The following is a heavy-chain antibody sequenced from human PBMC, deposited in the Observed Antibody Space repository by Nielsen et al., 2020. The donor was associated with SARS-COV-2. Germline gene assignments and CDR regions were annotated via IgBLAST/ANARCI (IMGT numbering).Heavy chain of an antibody. J-gene: IGHJ6*02. Sequence: GGSLRLSCAASEFTFSSYAMHWVRQAPGKGLEWVAVISYDGSNKYYADSVKGRFTISRDNSKNTLYLQMNSLRAEDTAVYYCARDMGGVKQWLEIIYYYYYGMDVWGQGTTVTVSS. CDR3: ARDMGGVKQWLEIIYYYYYGMDV. V-gene: IGHV3-30-3*01. CDR1: EFTFSSYA. D-gene: IGHD6-19*01. CDR2: ISYDGSNK.